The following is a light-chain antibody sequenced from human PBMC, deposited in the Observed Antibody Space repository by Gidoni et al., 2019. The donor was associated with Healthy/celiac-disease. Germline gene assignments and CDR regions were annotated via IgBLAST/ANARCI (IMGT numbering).Light chain of an antibody. Sequence: LVLTQSPATLSVSPGEGATLSCRASQSVSSNLAWYQQKPGQAPRLLIYGASTRATGIPARFSGSGSGTEFTLTISSLQSEDFAVYYCQQYNNWPPLTFGGGTKVEIK. CDR2: GAS. CDR3: QQYNNWPPLT. CDR1: QSVSSN. J-gene: IGKJ4*01. V-gene: IGKV3-15*01.